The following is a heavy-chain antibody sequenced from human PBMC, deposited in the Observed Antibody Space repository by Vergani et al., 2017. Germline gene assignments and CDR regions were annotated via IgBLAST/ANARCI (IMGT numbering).Heavy chain of an antibody. Sequence: QVQLEESGPGLLKPSETLSLTCPVPGGSFKTYNWSWIRQSPGKGLEWIGMMFYSGTTYYNPSLKSRVTIFLDTSKSQFSLKVTSVTAADTAVYFCARGKYNSGDYYYYYGLDVWGQGTTATVSS. CDR1: GGSFKTYN. V-gene: IGHV4-59*05. D-gene: IGHD3-22*01. J-gene: IGHJ6*02. CDR2: MFYSGTT. CDR3: ARGKYNSGDYYYYYGLDV.